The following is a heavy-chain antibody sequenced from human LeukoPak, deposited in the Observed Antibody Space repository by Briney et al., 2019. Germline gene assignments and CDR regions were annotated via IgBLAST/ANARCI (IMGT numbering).Heavy chain of an antibody. V-gene: IGHV3-21*01. Sequence: GGSLRLSCAASGFTFSSYSMNWVRQAPGKGLEWVSSISSSSSYIYYADSVKGRFTISRDNAKNSLYLQMNSLRAEDTAVYYCARDDSYGLGGAFDIWGQGTMVTVSS. CDR2: ISSSSSYI. CDR3: ARDDSYGLGGAFDI. CDR1: GFTFSSYS. J-gene: IGHJ3*02. D-gene: IGHD5-18*01.